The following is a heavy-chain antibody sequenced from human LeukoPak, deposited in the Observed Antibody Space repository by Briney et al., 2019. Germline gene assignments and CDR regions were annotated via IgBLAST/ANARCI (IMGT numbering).Heavy chain of an antibody. J-gene: IGHJ1*01. CDR2: INHSGST. V-gene: IGHV4-34*01. CDR3: ARGCHYSNLFFQH. Sequence: TSETLSLTCAVYGGSFSGYYWSWIRQPPGKGLEWIGEINHSGSTNYNPSLKSRVTISVDTSKNQFSLKLSSVTAADTAVYYCARGCHYSNLFFQHWGQGTLVTVSS. CDR1: GGSFSGYY. D-gene: IGHD2-2*01.